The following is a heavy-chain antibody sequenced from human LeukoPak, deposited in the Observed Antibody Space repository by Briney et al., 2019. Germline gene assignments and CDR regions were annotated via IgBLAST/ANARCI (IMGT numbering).Heavy chain of an antibody. Sequence: PGGSLRLSCAASGFTFKNYWMHWVRQAPGKGPVWVSRINDDGSSTSYADSVKGRFTISRDDAKNTLYLQMNSLIAEDTAVYYCVRGGASTWSWGQGTLVTVSS. J-gene: IGHJ5*02. CDR2: INDDGSST. CDR1: GFTFKNYW. CDR3: VRGGASTWS. D-gene: IGHD2-15*01. V-gene: IGHV3-74*01.